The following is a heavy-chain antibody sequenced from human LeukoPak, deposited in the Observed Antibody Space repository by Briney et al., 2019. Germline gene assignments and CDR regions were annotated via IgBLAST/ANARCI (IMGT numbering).Heavy chain of an antibody. Sequence: SGPTLVNPAETLSLTCTVSGVSINTYFWSWIRQPPGKGLEWIGYIYYSGSTNYNSSLKSRVTISVDRSKNQFKNQFFLRLSSVTAADTAVYYCACVARVGAPKVPPTWGQGILVTVSS. CDR2: IYYSGST. CDR1: GVSINTYF. CDR3: ACVARVGAPKVPPT. V-gene: IGHV4-59*01. J-gene: IGHJ5*02. D-gene: IGHD2-15*01.